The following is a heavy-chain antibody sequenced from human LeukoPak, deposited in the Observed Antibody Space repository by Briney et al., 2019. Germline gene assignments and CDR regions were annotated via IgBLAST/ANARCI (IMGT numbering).Heavy chain of an antibody. CDR2: IRYDGSNK. J-gene: IGHJ4*02. D-gene: IGHD1-26*01. CDR3: ASVTSGSVYYFDY. V-gene: IGHV3-30*02. Sequence: AGGSLRLSCAASGFTFSSYGMHWVRQAPGKGLEWVAFIRYDGSNKYYADSVKGRFTISRDNSKNTLYLQMNSLRAEDTAVYYCASVTSGSVYYFDYWGQGTLVTVSS. CDR1: GFTFSSYG.